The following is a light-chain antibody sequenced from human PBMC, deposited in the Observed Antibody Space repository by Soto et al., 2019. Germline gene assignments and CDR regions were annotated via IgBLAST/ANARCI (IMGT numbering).Light chain of an antibody. CDR1: SSDVGAYKY. CDR3: CSYAGSYSWV. J-gene: IGLJ3*02. V-gene: IGLV2-11*01. Sequence: QSALTQPRSVSGSPGQSVTISCTGTSSDVGAYKYVSWYQQQHPDKAPKLMIYDVSQRPSGVPDRFSGSKSGNTASLTISGLQADDDGDYFCCSYAGSYSWVFGGGTKVTVL. CDR2: DVS.